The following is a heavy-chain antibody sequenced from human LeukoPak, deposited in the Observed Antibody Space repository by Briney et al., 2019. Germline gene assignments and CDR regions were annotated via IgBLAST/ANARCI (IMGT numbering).Heavy chain of an antibody. CDR1: GGSISSYY. V-gene: IGHV4-59*01. J-gene: IGHJ5*02. Sequence: TSETLSLTCTVSGGSISSYYWSWIRQPPGKGLEWIGYIYYSGSTNYNPSLKSRVTISVDTSKNQFSLKLSSVTAADTAVYYCARVGLYYDILTGYSPDNWFDPWGQGTLVTVSS. D-gene: IGHD3-9*01. CDR2: IYYSGST. CDR3: ARVGLYYDILTGYSPDNWFDP.